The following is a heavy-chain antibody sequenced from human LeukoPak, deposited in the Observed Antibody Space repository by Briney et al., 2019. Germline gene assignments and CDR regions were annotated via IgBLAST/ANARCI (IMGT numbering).Heavy chain of an antibody. V-gene: IGHV1-69*13. CDR3: ARDQGEGHKRRWFDP. D-gene: IGHD1-26*01. CDR2: IIPIFGTA. Sequence: GASVKVSCKASGGTFSSYAISWVRQAPGQGLEWMGGIIPIFGTANYAQKFQGRVTITADESTSTAYMELSSLRSEDTAVYYCARDQGEGHKRRWFDPWGQGTLVIVSS. CDR1: GGTFSSYA. J-gene: IGHJ5*02.